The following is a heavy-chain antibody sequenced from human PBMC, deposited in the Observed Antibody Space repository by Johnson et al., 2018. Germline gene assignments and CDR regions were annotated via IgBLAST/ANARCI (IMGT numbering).Heavy chain of an antibody. CDR2: INSDGSRI. D-gene: IGHD2-15*01. CDR1: GFTFSTYW. CDR3: ASGRIVGYYYYYYIDV. J-gene: IGHJ6*03. V-gene: IGHV3-74*01. Sequence: VQLQESGGGLVQPGGSLRLSCAASGFTFSTYWMHWVRQAPGKGLAWVSGINSDGSRIDYADSVKGRFTISRDNAKHTLYLQMNSLRAEDTAVYYCASGRIVGYYYYYYIDVWGKGTTVTVSS.